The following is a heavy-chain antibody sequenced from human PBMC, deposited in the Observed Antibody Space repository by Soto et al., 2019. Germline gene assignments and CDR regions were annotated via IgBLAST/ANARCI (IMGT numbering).Heavy chain of an antibody. J-gene: IGHJ2*01. CDR1: GGTFSNYP. Sequence: QVQLVQSGAEVKKPGSSVKVSCKASGGTFSNYPISWVRQAPGQGLEWMGGIIPIFGTVNYAQTFQGRVTITAHESTSTPYMALSSLRSEDTAVYYCARGNHRWLQLWYFALWGRGTLVTVSS. V-gene: IGHV1-69*12. CDR2: IIPIFGTV. D-gene: IGHD5-12*01. CDR3: ARGNHRWLQLWYFAL.